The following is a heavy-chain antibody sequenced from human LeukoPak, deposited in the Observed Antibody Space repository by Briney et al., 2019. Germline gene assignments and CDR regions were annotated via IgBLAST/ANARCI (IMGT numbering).Heavy chain of an antibody. D-gene: IGHD4-11*01. J-gene: IGHJ4*02. CDR2: FDPEDGEA. CDR1: GYTLTELS. V-gene: IGHV1-24*01. CDR3: AADEGFLLSN. Sequence: GASVKVSCKVSGYTLTELSMHWVRQAPGKGLEWMGGFDPEDGEAIYTQKFQGRVTMTEDTSTDTAYMELSSLRSDDTAVYYCAADEGFLLSNRGQGTLVTVSS.